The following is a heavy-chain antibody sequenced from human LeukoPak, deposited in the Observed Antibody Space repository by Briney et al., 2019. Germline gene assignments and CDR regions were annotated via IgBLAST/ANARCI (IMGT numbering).Heavy chain of an antibody. V-gene: IGHV4-59*01. CDR3: VRSIAVAGTRGFDY. CDR1: GGSISSYY. J-gene: IGHJ4*02. CDR2: IYYSGST. D-gene: IGHD6-19*01. Sequence: SETLSLTCTVSGGSISSYYWSWIRQPPGKGLEWIGYIYYSGSTNYNPSLKSRVTISVDTSKNQFSLKLSSVTAADTAVYYWVRSIAVAGTRGFDYWGQGTLVTVSS.